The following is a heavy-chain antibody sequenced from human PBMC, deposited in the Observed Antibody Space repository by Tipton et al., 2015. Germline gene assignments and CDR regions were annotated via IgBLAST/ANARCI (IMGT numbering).Heavy chain of an antibody. CDR2: VFYTGST. CDR1: GGSISSEY. D-gene: IGHD7-27*01. CDR3: ARDRPGANYFDY. V-gene: IGHV4-59*01. Sequence: LRLSCTVSGGSISSEYWSWIRQPPGKGLEWIGYVFYTGSTYYNPSLESRVTISVDTFENQFSLKRSSVTAADTAVYYCARDRPGANYFDYWGQGTLVTVSS. J-gene: IGHJ4*02.